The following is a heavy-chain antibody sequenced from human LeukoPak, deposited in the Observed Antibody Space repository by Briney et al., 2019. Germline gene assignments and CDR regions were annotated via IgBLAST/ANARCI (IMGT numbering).Heavy chain of an antibody. Sequence: ASVEVSCKASGYTFTSLGISWVRQAPGQGLEWMGWISAYNGNTIYAQKLQGRVTMTTDTSTRTAYMELRSLRSDDTAVYYCARGKEEQWLDLGYWGQGTLVTVSS. V-gene: IGHV1-18*01. J-gene: IGHJ4*02. CDR2: ISAYNGNT. CDR3: ARGKEEQWLDLGY. CDR1: GYTFTSLG. D-gene: IGHD6-19*01.